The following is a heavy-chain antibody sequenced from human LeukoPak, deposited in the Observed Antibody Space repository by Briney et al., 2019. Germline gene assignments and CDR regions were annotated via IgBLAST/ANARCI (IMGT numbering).Heavy chain of an antibody. CDR3: ARADCGGDCYACGD. CDR2: ILIGGST. CDR1: GFTVSSNY. D-gene: IGHD2-21*02. Sequence: GGSLRLSCAVSGFTVSSNYMSWVRQAPGKGLEWVSVILIGGSTYHADSVKGRFTISKDNSKNSRYLQMNSLRAEDTAVYYCARADCGGDCYACGDWGQGTLVTVSS. J-gene: IGHJ4*02. V-gene: IGHV3-53*01.